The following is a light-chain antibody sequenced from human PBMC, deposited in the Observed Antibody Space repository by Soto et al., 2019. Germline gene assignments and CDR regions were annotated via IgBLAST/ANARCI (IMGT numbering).Light chain of an antibody. CDR2: GAS. Sequence: EIVLTQSPGTLSLSPGEGATLSCRASQTVSNNYLAWYQQKPGQAPRLLIYGASSRATGIPDRFSGSGSGTDFTLTISRLEPEDNATYYCQEYSKSIKTFGQGTKV. CDR3: QEYSKSIKT. V-gene: IGKV3-20*01. J-gene: IGKJ1*01. CDR1: QTVSNNY.